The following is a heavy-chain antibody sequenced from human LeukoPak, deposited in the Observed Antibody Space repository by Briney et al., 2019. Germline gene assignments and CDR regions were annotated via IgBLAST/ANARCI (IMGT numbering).Heavy chain of an antibody. V-gene: IGHV3-23*01. CDR2: LSGSGGGT. Sequence: GGSLRLSCAVSGITLSNYGMSWVRQAPGKGLEWVAGLSGSGGGTNYADSVQGRFTISRDNPKNTLYLQMNSLRAEDTAVYFCAKRGVVIRVFLVGFHREAYYFDSWGQGALVTVSS. J-gene: IGHJ4*02. D-gene: IGHD3-10*01. CDR1: GITLSNYG. CDR3: AKRGVVIRVFLVGFHREAYYFDS.